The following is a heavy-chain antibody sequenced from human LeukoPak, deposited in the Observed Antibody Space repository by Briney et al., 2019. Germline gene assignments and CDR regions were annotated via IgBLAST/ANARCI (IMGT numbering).Heavy chain of an antibody. J-gene: IGHJ3*02. V-gene: IGHV3-30*19. Sequence: GGSLRLSCAASGFTFSSYGMHWVRQAPGKGLEWVAVISYDGSNKYYADSVKGRFTISRDNSKNTLYLQMNSLRAEDTAVYYCARDQLVVPAAILSPRAFDIWGQGTMVTVSS. CDR1: GFTFSSYG. CDR2: ISYDGSNK. CDR3: ARDQLVVPAAILSPRAFDI. D-gene: IGHD2-2*02.